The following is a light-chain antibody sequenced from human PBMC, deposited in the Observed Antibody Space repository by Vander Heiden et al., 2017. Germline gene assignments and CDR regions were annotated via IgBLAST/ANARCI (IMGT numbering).Light chain of an antibody. Sequence: DMQMTQSPCSLSASVRDRVTIACRASQSISTNLNWYQQQPGRPPKLLIYATSNLQSGVPSRFSGSGSGTDFTLTISSLQPEDFATYYCHQTYSSPLTFGGGTKVEIK. CDR1: QSISTN. CDR3: HQTYSSPLT. J-gene: IGKJ4*01. V-gene: IGKV1-39*01. CDR2: ATS.